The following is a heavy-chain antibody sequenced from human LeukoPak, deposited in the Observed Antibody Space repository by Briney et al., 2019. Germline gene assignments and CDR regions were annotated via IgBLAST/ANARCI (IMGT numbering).Heavy chain of an antibody. Sequence: GRSLRLSCAASGFTFDDYATHWVRQAPGKGLEWVSGISWNSGSIGYADSVKGRFTISRDNAKNSLYLQMNSLRAEDTALNYCAKGRNYYYGSGSYLDAFDIWGQGTMVTVSS. CDR3: AKGRNYYYGSGSYLDAFDI. V-gene: IGHV3-9*01. CDR1: GFTFDDYA. J-gene: IGHJ3*02. CDR2: ISWNSGSI. D-gene: IGHD3-10*01.